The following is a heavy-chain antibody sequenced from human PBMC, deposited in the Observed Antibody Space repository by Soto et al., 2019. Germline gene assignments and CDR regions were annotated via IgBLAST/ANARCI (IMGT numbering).Heavy chain of an antibody. CDR2: IKSKTDGGTT. D-gene: IGHD2-15*01. Sequence: EVQLVESGGGLVKPGGSLRLSCAASGFTFSNAWMNWVRQAPGKGLEWVGRIKSKTDGGTTDYAAPVKGRFTISRDDSKNTLYLQMNSLNTEDTAVYYCTTQPGYCSGGSCYYYYYYGMDVWGQGTTVTVSS. CDR3: TTQPGYCSGGSCYYYYYYGMDV. CDR1: GFTFSNAW. J-gene: IGHJ6*02. V-gene: IGHV3-15*07.